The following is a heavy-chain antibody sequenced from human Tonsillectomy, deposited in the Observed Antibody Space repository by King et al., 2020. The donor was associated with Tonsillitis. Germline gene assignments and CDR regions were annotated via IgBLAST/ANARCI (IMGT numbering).Heavy chain of an antibody. CDR2: IYSGGSST. CDR3: ARDRYDVLTRRLVYFDY. D-gene: IGHD3-9*01. CDR1: GFTVSRNY. V-gene: IGHV3-66*01. J-gene: IGHJ4*02. Sequence: VQLVESGGGLVQPGGSLRLSCAASGFTVSRNYMNWVRQAPGKGLEWVSVIYSGGSSTSYADSVKGRFTISRDTSKNTLYLQMNSLRAEDTAVYYCARDRYDVLTRRLVYFDYWGQGTLVTVSS.